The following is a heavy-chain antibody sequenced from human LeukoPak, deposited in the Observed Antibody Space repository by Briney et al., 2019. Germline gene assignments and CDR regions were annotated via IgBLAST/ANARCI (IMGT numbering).Heavy chain of an antibody. CDR2: IKQDGSEK. CDR1: GFTFTNYW. Sequence: GGSLRLSCAASGFTFTNYWMTWVRQAPGKGLEWVANIKQDGSEKYYVDSVKGRFTISRDNAKNSLYLQMNSLRAEDTAVYYCARGISIPLRAEYFQHWGQGTLVTVSS. J-gene: IGHJ1*01. V-gene: IGHV3-7*05. D-gene: IGHD2-2*01. CDR3: ARGISIPLRAEYFQH.